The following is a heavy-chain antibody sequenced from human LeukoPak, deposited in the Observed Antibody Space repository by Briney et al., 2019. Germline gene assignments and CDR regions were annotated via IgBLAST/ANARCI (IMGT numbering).Heavy chain of an antibody. J-gene: IGHJ5*02. V-gene: IGHV1-18*01. CDR3: ARVRSSLTTVTISWFDP. Sequence: ASVKVSCKASGYTFTSYGISWVRQAPGQGLEWMGWISAYNGNTNYAQRLQGRVTMTTDTSTTTAYMELRSLTSDDTAMYYCARVRSSLTTVTISWFDPWGQGTLVTVSS. D-gene: IGHD4-11*01. CDR2: ISAYNGNT. CDR1: GYTFTSYG.